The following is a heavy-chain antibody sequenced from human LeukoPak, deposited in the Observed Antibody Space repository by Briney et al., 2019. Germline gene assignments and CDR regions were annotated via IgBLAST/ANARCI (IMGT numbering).Heavy chain of an antibody. CDR2: INPNSGGT. V-gene: IGHV1-2*02. J-gene: IGHJ6*03. D-gene: IGHD6-6*01. Sequence: GASVKVSCKASGYTFTGYYMHWVRQAPGQGLEWMGWINPNSGGTNYAQKFQGRVTMTRDMSTSTVYMELSSLRSEDTAVYYCARDGIGSSSSSNYYYYMDVWGKGTTVTVSS. CDR1: GYTFTGYY. CDR3: ARDGIGSSSSSNYYYYMDV.